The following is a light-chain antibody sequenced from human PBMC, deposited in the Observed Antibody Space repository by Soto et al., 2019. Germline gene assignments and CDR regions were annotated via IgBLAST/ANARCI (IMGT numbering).Light chain of an antibody. CDR2: GAS. CDR1: QSVSSYY. Sequence: EIVLTQSPGTLSLSPGERATLSCRATQSVSSYYLAWYQQKPGQAPRLLFYGASSRATGIPDRFSGSGSGTDSTLTISILEPEDFAVYYCQQYGSSPITFGQGTRLEIK. CDR3: QQYGSSPIT. V-gene: IGKV3-20*01. J-gene: IGKJ5*01.